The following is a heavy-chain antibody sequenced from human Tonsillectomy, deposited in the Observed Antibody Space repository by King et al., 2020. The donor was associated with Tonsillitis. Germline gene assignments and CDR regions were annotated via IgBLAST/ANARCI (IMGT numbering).Heavy chain of an antibody. V-gene: IGHV3-7*03. CDR1: GFSFSNYW. D-gene: IGHD3-22*01. CDR3: ARDYNPDDSGYYYDAFDI. CDR2: IKEDGSEI. J-gene: IGHJ3*02. Sequence: VQLVESGGDLVQPGGSLRLSCVVSGFSFSNYWMTWVRQAPGKGLEWVANIKEDGSEINYVDSVKGRFTISRDNAKNSLYLQMNGLRAEDTAVYYCARDYNPDDSGYYYDAFDIWDQATLVTVS.